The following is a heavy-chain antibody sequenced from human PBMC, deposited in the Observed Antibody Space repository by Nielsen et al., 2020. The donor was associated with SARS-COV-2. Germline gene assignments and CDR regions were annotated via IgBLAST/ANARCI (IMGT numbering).Heavy chain of an antibody. CDR1: GFTFDDYA. D-gene: IGHD2-2*01. CDR2: ISWNSGSI. J-gene: IGHJ5*02. CDR3: AKDPPAYT. Sequence: SLKISCAASGFTFDDYAMHWVRQAPGKGLEWVSGISWNSGSIGYADSVKGRFTISRDNAKNSLYLQMNSLRAEDTASYYCAKDPPAYTWGQGTLVTVSS. V-gene: IGHV3-9*01.